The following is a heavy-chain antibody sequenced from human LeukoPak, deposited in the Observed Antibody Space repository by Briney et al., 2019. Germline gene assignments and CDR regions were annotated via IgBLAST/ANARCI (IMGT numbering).Heavy chain of an antibody. Sequence: GGSLRLSCAASGFTFSSYGMHWVRQAPGKGLEWVAVISYDGSNKYYADSVKGRFTISRDNSKNTLYLQMNSLRAEDTAVYHCAKDPEYSSSSLRIANEAVAGTTLVYWGQGTLVTVSS. V-gene: IGHV3-30*18. CDR3: AKDPEYSSSSLRIANEAVAGTTLVY. CDR2: ISYDGSNK. J-gene: IGHJ4*02. CDR1: GFTFSSYG. D-gene: IGHD6-6*01.